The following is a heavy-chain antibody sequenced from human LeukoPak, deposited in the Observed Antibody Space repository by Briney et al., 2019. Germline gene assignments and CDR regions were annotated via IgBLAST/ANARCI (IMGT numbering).Heavy chain of an antibody. V-gene: IGHV1-18*01. CDR2: ISVYNGNT. J-gene: IGHJ4*02. D-gene: IGHD6-13*01. Sequence: EASVKVSCKASGYTFSAYGISWVRQPPGQGVEWMGWISVYNGNTNYAQKVQGRAALTTDTSTSTAYMELRSLRSDDTAVYFCARDSHIAEVAYYFDYWGQGTLVTVSS. CDR3: ARDSHIAEVAYYFDY. CDR1: GYTFSAYG.